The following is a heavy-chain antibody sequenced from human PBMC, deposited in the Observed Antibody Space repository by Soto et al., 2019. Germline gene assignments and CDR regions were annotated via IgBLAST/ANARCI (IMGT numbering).Heavy chain of an antibody. CDR2: TYYRSKWYN. D-gene: IGHD3-10*01. V-gene: IGHV6-1*01. CDR1: GDSVSSNSAA. CDR3: ARDPRGYYGSGSYRSGFDY. Sequence: KQSQTLSLTCAISGDSVSSNSAAWNWIRQSPSRGLEWLGRTYYRSKWYNDYAVSVKSRITINPDTSKNQFSLQLNSVTPEDTAVYYCARDPRGYYGSGSYRSGFDYWGQGTLVTVSS. J-gene: IGHJ4*02.